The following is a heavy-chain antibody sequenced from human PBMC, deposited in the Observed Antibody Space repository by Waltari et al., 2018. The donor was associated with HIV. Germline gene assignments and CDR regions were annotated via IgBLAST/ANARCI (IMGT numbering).Heavy chain of an antibody. CDR3: ARDTIEAGNQFDY. CDR1: GFTFSTYS. CDR2: IGDSNSAI. J-gene: IGHJ4*02. Sequence: EAQLVESGGGLVQPGGSLRLSCAVSGFTFSTYSMNWVRQAPGKGLEWVSFIGDSNSAIYYADSVKGRFTISRDNARNSLFLQMSSLTAEDTAVYYCARDTIEAGNQFDYWGQGTLVTVSS. V-gene: IGHV3-48*01. D-gene: IGHD3-9*01.